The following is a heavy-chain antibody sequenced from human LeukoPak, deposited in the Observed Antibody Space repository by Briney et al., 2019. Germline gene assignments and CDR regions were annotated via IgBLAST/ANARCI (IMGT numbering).Heavy chain of an antibody. Sequence: GGSLRLSCAASGFTFSSYSMNWVRQAPGKGLEWVSSISSSSSYIYYADSVKGRFTISRDNSKNSLYLQMNSLRTEDTALYYCAKESSSFRIFDYWGQGTLVTVSS. CDR3: AKESSSFRIFDY. J-gene: IGHJ4*02. V-gene: IGHV3-21*04. CDR1: GFTFSSYS. CDR2: ISSSSSYI. D-gene: IGHD6-13*01.